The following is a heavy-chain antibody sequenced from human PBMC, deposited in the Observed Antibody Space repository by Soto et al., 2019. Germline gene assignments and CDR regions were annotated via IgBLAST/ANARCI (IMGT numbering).Heavy chain of an antibody. CDR3: AKDEGEQWLSSAFDI. J-gene: IGHJ3*02. CDR2: ISWNSGSI. D-gene: IGHD6-19*01. Sequence: EVQLVESGGGLVQPGRSLRLSCAASGFTFDDYAMHWVRQAPGKGLEWVSGISWNSGSIGYADSVKGRFTISRDNAKNSLYLQMNSLRAEDTALYYCAKDEGEQWLSSAFDIWGQGTMVTVSS. CDR1: GFTFDDYA. V-gene: IGHV3-9*01.